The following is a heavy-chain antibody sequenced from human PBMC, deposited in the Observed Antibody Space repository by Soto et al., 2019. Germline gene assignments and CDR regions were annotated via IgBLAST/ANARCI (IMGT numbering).Heavy chain of an antibody. CDR2: ISWNSGSI. CDR3: AKDLLTWYVFDI. Sequence: SLRLSCAASGFTFSSYAMHWVRQAPGKGLEWVSGISWNSGSIGYADSVKGRFTISRDNAKNSLYLQMNSLRAEDTALYYCAKDLLTWYVFDIWGQGTMVTVSS. J-gene: IGHJ3*02. V-gene: IGHV3-9*01. D-gene: IGHD3-16*01. CDR1: GFTFSSYA.